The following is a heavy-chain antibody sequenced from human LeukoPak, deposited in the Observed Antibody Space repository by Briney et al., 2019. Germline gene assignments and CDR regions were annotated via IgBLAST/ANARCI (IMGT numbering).Heavy chain of an antibody. CDR3: AKESSSRYSYFDY. D-gene: IGHD6-13*01. V-gene: IGHV3-53*01. J-gene: IGHJ4*02. CDR1: GFSASDNY. CDR2: ICSGDKT. Sequence: GGSLRLSCAASGFSASDNYMGWVRQAPGKGLEWLSVICSGDKTNYADSVKGRFTISRDNSKNTLYLQMNNLRVEDTAVYYCAKESSSRYSYFDYWGQGTLVTVSS.